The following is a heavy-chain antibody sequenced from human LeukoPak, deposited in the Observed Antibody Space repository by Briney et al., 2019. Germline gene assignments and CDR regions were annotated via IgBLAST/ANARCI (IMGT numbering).Heavy chain of an antibody. J-gene: IGHJ4*02. CDR2: INPDSGGT. Sequence: GASVKVSCKASGYTFPGYYIHWVRQAPGQGLEWMGWINPDSGGTNYAQIFQGRVTMTRDTSISTAYMELNRLRSDDTAVYYCARVASAVYSDYWGQGTLVTVSS. CDR3: ARVASAVYSDY. CDR1: GYTFPGYY. V-gene: IGHV1-2*02.